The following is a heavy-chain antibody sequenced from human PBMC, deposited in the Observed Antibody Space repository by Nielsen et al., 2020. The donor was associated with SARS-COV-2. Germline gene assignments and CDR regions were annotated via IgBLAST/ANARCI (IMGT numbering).Heavy chain of an antibody. Sequence: GGSLRLSCGASGFTISSSFMSWVRQAAGKGLDWVSVIYTDGSTSYADSVKGRFTISRDNGKNSLYLQMNSLRVEDTAVYYCAREGRNLPLDYWGQGTLVTVSS. J-gene: IGHJ4*02. CDR2: IYTDGST. V-gene: IGHV3-53*01. CDR1: GFTISSSF. CDR3: AREGRNLPLDY.